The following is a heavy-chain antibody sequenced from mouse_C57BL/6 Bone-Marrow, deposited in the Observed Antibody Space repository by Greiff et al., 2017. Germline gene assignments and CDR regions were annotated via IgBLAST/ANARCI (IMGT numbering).Heavy chain of an antibody. J-gene: IGHJ1*03. V-gene: IGHV7-3*01. D-gene: IGHD1-1*01. Sequence: EVMLVESGGGLVQPGGSLSLSCAASGFTFTDYYMSWVRQPPGKALEWLGFIRNKANGYTTEYSASVKGRFTISRDKSQSILYLQMNALRAEDSATYCCASYFLYYLWDFDVWGTGTTVTVSA. CDR1: GFTFTDYY. CDR3: ASYFLYYLWDFDV. CDR2: IRNKANGYTT.